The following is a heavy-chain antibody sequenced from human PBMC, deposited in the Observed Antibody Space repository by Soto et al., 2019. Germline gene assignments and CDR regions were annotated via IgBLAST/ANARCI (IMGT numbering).Heavy chain of an antibody. J-gene: IGHJ6*02. CDR1: GGTFSSYA. CDR2: IIPIFGTA. CDR3: ARVPVDTAMRGYYGMDV. D-gene: IGHD5-18*01. Sequence: QVQLVQSGAEVKKPGSSVKVSCKASGGTFSSYAISWVRQAPGQGLEWMGGIIPIFGTANYAQKFQGRVTITADESTSTAYMKLSSLRSEDTAVYYCARVPVDTAMRGYYGMDVWGQGTTVTVSS. V-gene: IGHV1-69*12.